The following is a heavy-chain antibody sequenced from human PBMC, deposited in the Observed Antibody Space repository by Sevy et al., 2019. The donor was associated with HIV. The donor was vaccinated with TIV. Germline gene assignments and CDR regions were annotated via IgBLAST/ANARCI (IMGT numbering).Heavy chain of an antibody. CDR3: ARVQDGYFDY. Sequence: SETLSLTCTVSGGSISSYYWSWIRQPPGKGLEWIGYSYYSGSTNYNPSLKSRVTISVDTCKNQFSLKLSSVTAADTAVYYCARVQDGYFDYWGQGTLVTVSS. CDR1: GGSISSYY. CDR2: SYYSGST. J-gene: IGHJ4*02. V-gene: IGHV4-59*01.